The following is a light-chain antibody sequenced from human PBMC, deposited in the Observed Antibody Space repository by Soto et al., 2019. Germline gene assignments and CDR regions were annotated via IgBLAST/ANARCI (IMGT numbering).Light chain of an antibody. CDR1: QSVSND. CDR3: QQRSSWPPT. CDR2: YAS. Sequence: EIVLTQSRATLSLSPGERATLSCRASQSVSNDLVWYHQKPGQAPRLVIYYASNRASGIPARFSGSGSGTDFTLTISSLETEDFAVYYCQQRSSWPPTFGGGTKVAFK. V-gene: IGKV3-11*01. J-gene: IGKJ4*01.